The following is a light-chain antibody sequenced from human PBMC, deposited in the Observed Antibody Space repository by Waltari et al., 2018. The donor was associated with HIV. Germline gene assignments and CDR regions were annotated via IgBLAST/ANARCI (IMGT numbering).Light chain of an antibody. V-gene: IGLV3-19*01. CDR1: SLRNYF. Sequence: SSVLTQDPAVSVALGQTVRITCQGDSLRNYFASWYQQKPGQAPVLVMYAKNSRPSGIPNRFTGSNAGNTASLTITGAQAEDEADYYCNSRDSSGNHLYWVFGGGTKLTVL. CDR3: NSRDSSGNHLYWV. CDR2: AKN. J-gene: IGLJ3*02.